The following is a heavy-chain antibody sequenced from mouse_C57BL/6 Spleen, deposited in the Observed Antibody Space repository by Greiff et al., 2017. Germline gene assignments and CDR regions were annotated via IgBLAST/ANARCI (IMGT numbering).Heavy chain of an antibody. V-gene: IGHV5-6*01. D-gene: IGHD1-1*01. Sequence: EVKLQESGGDLVKPGGSLKLSCAASGFTFSSYGMSWVRQTPDKRLEWVATISSGGSYTYYPDSVKGRFTISRDNAKNTLYLQMSSLKSEDTAMYDCARLSPFITNYARDYWGQGTSVTVSS. CDR1: GFTFSSYG. J-gene: IGHJ4*01. CDR2: ISSGGSYT. CDR3: ARLSPFITNYARDY.